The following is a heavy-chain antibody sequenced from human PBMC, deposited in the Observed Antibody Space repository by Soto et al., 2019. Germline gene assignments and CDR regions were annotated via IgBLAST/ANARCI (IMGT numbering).Heavy chain of an antibody. CDR1: GFTFSNFA. V-gene: IGHV3-23*01. D-gene: IGHD3-9*01. CDR3: AKFEGALHHNYHMDV. J-gene: IGHJ6*03. CDR2: VYGGGNGA. Sequence: EMQLLESGGGLVQPGGSLRLSCAASGFTFSNFAMTWVRQAPGKGLEWVSGVYGGGNGALYADSVKGRFIISRDNSKNALYLHMNRLRAGDTAVYYCAKFEGALHHNYHMDVWGQGTTVTVSS.